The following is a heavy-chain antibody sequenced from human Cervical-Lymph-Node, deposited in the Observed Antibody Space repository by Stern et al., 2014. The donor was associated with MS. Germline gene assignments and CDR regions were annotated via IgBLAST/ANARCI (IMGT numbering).Heavy chain of an antibody. CDR2: IYPYASDT. CDR3: ARHVQGFDY. CDR1: GYSFTIYY. J-gene: IGHJ4*02. Sequence: VQLVPSGAEVKKPGESLKISCKLSGYSFTIYYIAWVRQMPGKGLEWMGVIYPYASDTTYSPSFQGQVTISADKSIPTAYLQWSSLRASDTAMYYCARHVQGFDYWGQGTLVTVSS. V-gene: IGHV5-51*01.